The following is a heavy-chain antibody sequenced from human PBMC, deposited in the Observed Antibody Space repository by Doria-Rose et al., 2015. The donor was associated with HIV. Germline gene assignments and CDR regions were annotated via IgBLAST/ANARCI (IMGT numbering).Heavy chain of an antibody. CDR1: GVSLCSPGVG. CDR2: IFSDDER. J-gene: IGHJ4*02. D-gene: IGHD6-13*01. CDR3: ARIKSSRWYHKYYFDF. V-gene: IGHV2-26*01. Sequence: QVTLKESGPVLVKPTEILTLTCTVSGVSLCSPGVGVSWIRQPPGKALEWLANIFSDDERSYKTSLKSRLTISRGTSKSQVVLTMTDMDPVDTAAYYCARIKSSRWYHKYYFDFWGQGTLVIVSA.